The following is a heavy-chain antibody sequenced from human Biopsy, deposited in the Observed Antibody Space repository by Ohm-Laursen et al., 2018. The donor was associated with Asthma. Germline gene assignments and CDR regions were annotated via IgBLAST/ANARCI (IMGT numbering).Heavy chain of an antibody. CDR3: ARRGGVRWYFDY. J-gene: IGHJ4*02. CDR1: GGSISSGAYF. D-gene: IGHD1-14*01. Sequence: SLRLSLTCTVFGGSISSGAYFWRSVRQPPGRGLVRIGDIYYNGSAYYNPSLKSRFAISLDTSKNQFSLKLSAVAAADSAVYFCARRGGVRWYFDYWGQGTLVTVSS. V-gene: IGHV4-30-4*01. CDR2: IYYNGSA.